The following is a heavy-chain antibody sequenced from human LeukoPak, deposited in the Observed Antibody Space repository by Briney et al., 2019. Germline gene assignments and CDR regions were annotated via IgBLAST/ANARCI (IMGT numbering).Heavy chain of an antibody. CDR1: GGSISSSSYY. Sequence: PSETLSLTCTVSGGSISSSSYYWGWIRQPPGKGLEWIGYIYYSGSTNYNPSFKSRLTISVGTSKNHFSLWLSSVTAADTAVYYCARLRGNYFPDYWGQGTLVTVSS. CDR3: ARLRGNYFPDY. D-gene: IGHD2/OR15-2a*01. J-gene: IGHJ4*02. CDR2: IYYSGST. V-gene: IGHV4-61*03.